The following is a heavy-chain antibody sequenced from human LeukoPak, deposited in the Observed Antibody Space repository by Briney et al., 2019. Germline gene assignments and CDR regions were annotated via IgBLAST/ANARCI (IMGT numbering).Heavy chain of an antibody. Sequence: ASVKVSCKTSGYTFTGYYMHWVRQAPGQGLEWMGWIYPNSGGTNYPQKFQGRVTITRDTSAGTVYMELSSLRSEDMAIYYCARGYQGAFDYWGQGTLVTVSS. CDR2: IYPNSGGT. V-gene: IGHV1-2*02. CDR3: ARGYQGAFDY. D-gene: IGHD1-14*01. J-gene: IGHJ4*02. CDR1: GYTFTGYY.